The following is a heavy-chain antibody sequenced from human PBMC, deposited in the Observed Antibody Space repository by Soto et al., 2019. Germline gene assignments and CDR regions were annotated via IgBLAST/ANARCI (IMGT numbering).Heavy chain of an antibody. J-gene: IGHJ5*01. Sequence: SETLSLTCAVSGGSISSSNWWSWVRQPPGKGLEWIGEIYHSGSTNYNPSLKSRVTISVDKSKNQFSLKLSSVTAADTAVYYCASRRGVRQEKVAVPALVNHSGGQEPLVTFPS. CDR2: IYHSGST. CDR3: ASRRGVRQEKVAVPALVNHS. CDR1: GGSISSSNW. D-gene: IGHD2-15*01. V-gene: IGHV4-4*02.